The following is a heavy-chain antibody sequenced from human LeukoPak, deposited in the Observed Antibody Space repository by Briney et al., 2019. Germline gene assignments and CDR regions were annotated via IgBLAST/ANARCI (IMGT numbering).Heavy chain of an antibody. Sequence: PSGTLSLTCGVSGGSITNTNYWTWVRQPPGKGLEWIGEVNLQGSTNYNPSLMGRVAIAVDTSENHISLQLTSVTAEDTAVYYCAREGGPYRPLDCSGQGTLVTVSS. J-gene: IGHJ4*02. CDR3: AREGGPYRPLDC. V-gene: IGHV4-4*02. CDR1: GGSITNTNY. CDR2: VNLQGST.